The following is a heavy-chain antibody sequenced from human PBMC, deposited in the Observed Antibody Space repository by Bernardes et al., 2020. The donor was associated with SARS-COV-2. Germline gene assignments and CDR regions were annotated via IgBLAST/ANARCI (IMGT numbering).Heavy chain of an antibody. CDR3: ATDTVGSSSADYYYGMDV. Sequence: ASVKVSCKVSGYILTELSINWVRQAPGKGLEWMGDFNLEDGETIYAQKFQGRVTMTEDTSTDTAYMELSSLRSEDTAVYYCATDTVGSSSADYYYGMDVWGQGTTVTVSS. CDR2: FNLEDGET. J-gene: IGHJ6*02. V-gene: IGHV1-24*01. CDR1: GYILTELS. D-gene: IGHD6-6*01.